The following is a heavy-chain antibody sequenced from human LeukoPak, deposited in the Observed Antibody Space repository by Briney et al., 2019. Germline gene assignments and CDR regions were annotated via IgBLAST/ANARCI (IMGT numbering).Heavy chain of an antibody. Sequence: GGSLRLSCAASGFTFDDYAMHWVRQAPGKGLEWVSHISGDGGSTYYADSVKGRFTISRDNSKNSLYLQMNSLRTEDTALYYCAKDGGYYGSGSLYYYYGMDVWGQGTTVTVSS. D-gene: IGHD3-10*01. V-gene: IGHV3-43*02. CDR3: AKDGGYYGSGSLYYYYGMDV. CDR1: GFTFDDYA. CDR2: ISGDGGST. J-gene: IGHJ6*02.